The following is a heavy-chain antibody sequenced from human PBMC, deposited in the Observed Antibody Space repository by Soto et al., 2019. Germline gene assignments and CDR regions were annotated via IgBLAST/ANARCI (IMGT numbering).Heavy chain of an antibody. D-gene: IGHD3-22*01. V-gene: IGHV1-2*02. CDR2: IDPKSGDT. Sequence: ASVKVSCKASEYSFTGHYLHWVRLAPGQGLEWMGWIDPKSGDTKYAQKFQDRVTMTTDTSISTAYMDLHSLTSDDMAVYYCARDYDKSGYDYFDPWGQGTLVTVSS. CDR3: ARDYDKSGYDYFDP. J-gene: IGHJ5*02. CDR1: EYSFTGHY.